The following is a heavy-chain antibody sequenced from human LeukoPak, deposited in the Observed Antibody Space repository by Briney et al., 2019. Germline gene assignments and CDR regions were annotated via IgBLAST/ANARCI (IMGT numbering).Heavy chain of an antibody. V-gene: IGHV4-39*07. CDR1: GGSISSSSYY. J-gene: IGHJ4*02. CDR2: IYYSGST. CDR3: ARVGIAAAGTGRYFDY. D-gene: IGHD6-13*01. Sequence: SETLSLTCTVSGGSISSSSYYWGWIRQPPGKGLEWIGSIYYSGSTYYNPSLKSRVTISVDTSKNQFSLKLSSVTAADTAVYYCARVGIAAAGTGRYFDYWGQRTLVTLSS.